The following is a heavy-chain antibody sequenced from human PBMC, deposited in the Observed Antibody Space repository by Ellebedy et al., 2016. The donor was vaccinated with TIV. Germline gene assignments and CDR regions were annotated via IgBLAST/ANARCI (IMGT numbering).Heavy chain of an antibody. CDR3: ARPSTSRNYYSGMDV. CDR2: IYPGDPGDSRA. CDR1: GYTFTSYW. V-gene: IGHV5-51*01. J-gene: IGHJ6*02. D-gene: IGHD2-2*01. Sequence: GESLKISCQGSGYTFTSYWVAWVRQLPGQGLEWIGHIYPGDPGDSRAKYNPSFQGQVTISADRSINTAYLPWSSLKASDSGIYFCARPSTSRNYYSGMDVWGQGTTVTVSS.